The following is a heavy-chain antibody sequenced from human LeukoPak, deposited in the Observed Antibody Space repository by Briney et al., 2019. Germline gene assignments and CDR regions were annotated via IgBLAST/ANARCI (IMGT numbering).Heavy chain of an antibody. CDR1: GFIFSHHG. Sequence: GGSLRLSCAASGFIFSHHGMHCVCQAPGKGREWVAVIWSDATNRFYADTVKGRFTISRDNSQNTVFLQMNSLRVKDTAIYYCARDAQRGFDYSNSLKYWGHGTLVTVSS. D-gene: IGHD4-11*01. V-gene: IGHV3-33*01. CDR2: IWSDATNR. J-gene: IGHJ4*01. CDR3: ARDAQRGFDYSNSLKY.